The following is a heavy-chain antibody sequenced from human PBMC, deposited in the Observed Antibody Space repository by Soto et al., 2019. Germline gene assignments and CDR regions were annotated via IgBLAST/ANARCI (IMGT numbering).Heavy chain of an antibody. D-gene: IGHD2-15*01. CDR3: ARGGRPSRRYCSGGSCYRPDYYYGMDV. Sequence: ASVKVSCKASGYTFTSYYMHWVRQAPGQGLEWMGIINPSGGSTSYAQKFQGRVTMTRDTSTSTVYMELSSLRSEDTAVYYCARGGRPSRRYCSGGSCYRPDYYYGMDVWGQGTTVTV. CDR1: GYTFTSYY. CDR2: INPSGGST. J-gene: IGHJ6*02. V-gene: IGHV1-46*01.